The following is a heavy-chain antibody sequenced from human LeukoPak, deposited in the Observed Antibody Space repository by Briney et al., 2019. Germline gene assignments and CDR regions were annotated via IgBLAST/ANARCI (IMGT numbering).Heavy chain of an antibody. Sequence: ASVKVSCKSSGYTFTSYAMNWVRQAPGQGLEWMGWINPNNGDTNYAQKFQGRVTMTRDTSISTAYMELSRLRSDDTAVYYCARVRYRLAETYIDYWGQGTLVTVSS. CDR1: GYTFTSYA. CDR3: ARVRYRLAETYIDY. V-gene: IGHV1-2*02. CDR2: INPNNGDT. J-gene: IGHJ4*02. D-gene: IGHD3-16*01.